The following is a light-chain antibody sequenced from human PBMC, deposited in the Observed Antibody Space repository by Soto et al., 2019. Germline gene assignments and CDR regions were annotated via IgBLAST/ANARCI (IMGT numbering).Light chain of an antibody. CDR2: DVS. CDR3: TSFTSRHTYV. CDR1: SSDVGGYNY. V-gene: IGLV2-14*03. Sequence: QSVLTQPASVSGSPGQSITISCTGTSSDVGGYNYVSWYQQHPDKAPRLMIYDVSTRPSGVSDRFSGSKSGDTASLTISGLQAEDEADYYCTSFTSRHTYVFGTGTKVTVL. J-gene: IGLJ1*01.